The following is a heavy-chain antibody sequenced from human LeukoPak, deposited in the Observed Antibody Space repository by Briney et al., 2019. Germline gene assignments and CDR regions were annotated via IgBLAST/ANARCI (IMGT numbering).Heavy chain of an antibody. D-gene: IGHD2-15*01. CDR3: ARYREGYCSGGSCPDY. J-gene: IGHJ4*02. V-gene: IGHV3-21*01. Sequence: GGSLRLSCAASGFTFSSYSMNWVRQAPGKGLEWVSSISSSSSYIYYADSVKGRFTIFRDNAKNSLYLQMNSLRAEDTAVYYCARYREGYCSGGSCPDYWGQGTLVTVSS. CDR2: ISSSSSYI. CDR1: GFTFSSYS.